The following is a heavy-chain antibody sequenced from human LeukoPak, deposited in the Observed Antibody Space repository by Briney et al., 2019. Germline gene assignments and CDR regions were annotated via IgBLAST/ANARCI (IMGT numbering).Heavy chain of an antibody. CDR2: IYYSGST. CDR1: GGSISSYY. CDR3: ARGTVTSAWYFDL. Sequence: SSETLSLTCTVSGGSISSYYWTWIRQPPGKGLEWIGYIYYSGSTNHNPPLKSRVTISVDTSKNQFSLKLSSVTAADTAVYYCARGTVTSAWYFDLWGRGTLVTVSS. D-gene: IGHD4-17*01. V-gene: IGHV4-59*08. J-gene: IGHJ2*01.